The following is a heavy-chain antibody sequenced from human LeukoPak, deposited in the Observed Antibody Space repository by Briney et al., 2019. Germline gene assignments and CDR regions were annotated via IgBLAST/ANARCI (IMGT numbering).Heavy chain of an antibody. J-gene: IGHJ4*02. D-gene: IGHD6-13*01. Sequence: GGSLRLSCAASGFTFNNYAMSWVRQAPGKGLEWVSYISSSSSYTNYADSVKGRFTISRDNAKNSLYLQMNSLRAEDTAVYYCARVEQQLANFDYWGQGTLVTVSS. CDR3: ARVEQQLANFDY. V-gene: IGHV3-11*06. CDR1: GFTFNNYA. CDR2: ISSSSSYT.